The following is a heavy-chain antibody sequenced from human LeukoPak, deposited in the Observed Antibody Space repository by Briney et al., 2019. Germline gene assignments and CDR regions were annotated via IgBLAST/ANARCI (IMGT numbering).Heavy chain of an antibody. CDR3: AREAPGDY. J-gene: IGHJ4*02. V-gene: IGHV4-34*01. Sequence: SETLSLTCAVYGGSFSGYYWSWIRQPPGKGLEWIGEINHSGSTNYNPPLKSRVTISVDTSKNQFSLKLSSVTAADTAVYYCAREAPGDYWGQGTLVTVSS. CDR1: GGSFSGYY. CDR2: INHSGST.